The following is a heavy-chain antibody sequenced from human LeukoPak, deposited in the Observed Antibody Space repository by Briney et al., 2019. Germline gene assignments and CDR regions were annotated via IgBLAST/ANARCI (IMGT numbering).Heavy chain of an antibody. V-gene: IGHV4-59*01. CDR2: IYYTGST. CDR3: TRSLGVVIHGGMDV. J-gene: IGHJ6*02. Sequence: SETLSLTCTVSGGSISSYHWSWIRQPPGEGLEWIGRIYYTGSTNYNPSIKSRVTISLDTSKNQFSLKLTSVTAADTAVYYCTRSLGVVIHGGMDVWGQGTTVTVSS. CDR1: GGSISSYH. D-gene: IGHD3-3*01.